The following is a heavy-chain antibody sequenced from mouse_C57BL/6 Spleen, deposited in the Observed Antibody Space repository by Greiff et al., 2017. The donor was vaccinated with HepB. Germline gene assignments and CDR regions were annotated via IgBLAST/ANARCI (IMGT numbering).Heavy chain of an antibody. Sequence: QVQLQQSGPELVKPGASVKISCKASGYAFSSSWMNWVKQRPGKGLEWIGRIYPGDGDTNYNGKFKGKATLTADKYSSTAYMQLSSLTSEDSAVYFCASEEGLRLYFDYWGQGTTLTVSS. V-gene: IGHV1-82*01. D-gene: IGHD2-4*01. CDR2: IYPGDGDT. CDR1: GYAFSSSW. J-gene: IGHJ2*01. CDR3: ASEEGLRLYFDY.